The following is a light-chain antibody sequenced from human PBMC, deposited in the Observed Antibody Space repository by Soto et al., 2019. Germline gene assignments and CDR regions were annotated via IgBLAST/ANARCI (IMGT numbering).Light chain of an antibody. J-gene: IGKJ2*01. CDR3: QQYHSNPST. CDR2: WAS. CDR1: QSLYNSNNLNY. V-gene: IGKV4-1*01. Sequence: DIVMTQSPDSLAVSLGERATINCKSSQSLYNSNNLNYLAWYQQKPGQPPKLLLYWASTRESGVPDRFSVSGSGRDFTLTISSLQAADLAVYYCQQYHSNPSTFGQGTKLEIK.